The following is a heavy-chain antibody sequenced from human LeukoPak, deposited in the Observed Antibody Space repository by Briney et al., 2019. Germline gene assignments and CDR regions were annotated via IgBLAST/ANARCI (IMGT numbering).Heavy chain of an antibody. CDR1: GGSISNYY. V-gene: IGHV4-39*07. Sequence: SETLSLTCTVSGGSISNYYWGWIRQPPGKGLEWIGSIYYSGSTYYNPSLKSRVTISVDTSKNQFSLKLSSVTAADTAVYYCARDAEGGYSYGTDYWGQGTLVTVSS. D-gene: IGHD5-18*01. CDR2: IYYSGST. J-gene: IGHJ4*02. CDR3: ARDAEGGYSYGTDY.